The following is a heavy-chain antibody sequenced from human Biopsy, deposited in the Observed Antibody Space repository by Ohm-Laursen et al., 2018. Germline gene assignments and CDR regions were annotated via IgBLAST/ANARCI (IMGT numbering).Heavy chain of an antibody. J-gene: IGHJ5*01. V-gene: IGHV3-21*04. CDR1: TFTFSSDS. D-gene: IGHD3-10*01. CDR3: AKADVFGTLRGANWFDS. CDR2: INSDASYI. Sequence: SLRLSCAASTFTFSSDSVNWDRQAPGKGLEWVSYINSDASYIYYGVSVRGRFTISRDNAKNSVYLQMNSLRVEDTAIYYCAKADVFGTLRGANWFDSWGQGTLVTVSS.